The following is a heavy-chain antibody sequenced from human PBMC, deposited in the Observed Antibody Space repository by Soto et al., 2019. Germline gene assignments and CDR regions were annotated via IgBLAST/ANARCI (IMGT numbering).Heavy chain of an antibody. CDR3: ARDYRTPAGDGDTHFDH. J-gene: IGHJ4*02. CDR2: ISAYNGNT. Sequence: GASVKVSCKASGYTFTSYGISWVRQAPGQGLEWMGWISAYNGNTNYAQKLQGRVTMTTDTSTSTAYMELRSLRSDDTAVYYCARDYRTPAGDGDTHFDHWGQGSLVTVSS. CDR1: GYTFTSYG. D-gene: IGHD2-2*01. V-gene: IGHV1-18*01.